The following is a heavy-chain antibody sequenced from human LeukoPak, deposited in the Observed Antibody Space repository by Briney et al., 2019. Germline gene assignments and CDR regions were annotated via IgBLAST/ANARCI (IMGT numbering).Heavy chain of an antibody. Sequence: PSETLSLTCTVSGGSITTYYWTWIRQPPGKGLEWIGYINYSGSTNYNPSLKSRVTISVDTSKNQFSLKLSSVTAADTAVYYCARAQLNMLVDFGMDVWGQGTTVTVSS. D-gene: IGHD1-1*01. CDR3: ARAQLNMLVDFGMDV. CDR1: GGSITTYY. CDR2: INYSGST. V-gene: IGHV4-59*01. J-gene: IGHJ6*02.